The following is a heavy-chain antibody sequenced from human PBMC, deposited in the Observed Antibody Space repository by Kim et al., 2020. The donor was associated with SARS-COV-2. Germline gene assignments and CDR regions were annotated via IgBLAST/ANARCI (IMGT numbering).Heavy chain of an antibody. V-gene: IGHV3-23*01. Sequence: GGSLRLSCAASGFTFSSYAMSWVRQAPGKGLEWVSFISGSGGGTYYADSVKGRFTVSRDNSKNTVYLQLNSLRAEDTAIYYCAKQAIRDGYNYGYFDYWGQGTLVTVSS. D-gene: IGHD5-12*01. CDR1: GFTFSSYA. CDR2: ISGSGGGT. J-gene: IGHJ4*02. CDR3: AKQAIRDGYNYGYFDY.